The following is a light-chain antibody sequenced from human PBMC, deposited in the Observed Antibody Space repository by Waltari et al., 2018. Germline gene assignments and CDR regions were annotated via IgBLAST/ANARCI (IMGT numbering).Light chain of an antibody. J-gene: IGLJ3*02. CDR3: AGWDDSLNGPV. CDR2: GDN. Sequence: QSVLTQPPSASGTPGQWVTISCSGSLSNIESNTLTCYRQLPGTAPKLLIYGDNQRPSGVPDRFSGSKSGTSASLAISGLQSADEADYYCAGWDDSLNGPVFGGGTKLTVL. CDR1: LSNIESNT. V-gene: IGLV1-44*01.